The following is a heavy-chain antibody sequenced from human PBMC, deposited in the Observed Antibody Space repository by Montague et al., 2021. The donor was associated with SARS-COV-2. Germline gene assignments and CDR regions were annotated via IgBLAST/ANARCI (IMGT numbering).Heavy chain of an antibody. CDR1: GGSVSSDDYS. V-gene: IGHV4-30-2*06. CDR3: ATGTRMYGMDF. J-gene: IGHJ6*02. Sequence: TLSLTCVVSGGSVSSDDYSRSWLRQSTGQGLEWIVYLSQSGSAYSTXALKSRVTISIYTSNNQFSLNLRSVTAADTGLYSCATGTRMYGMDFWGQGTTVTVS. D-gene: IGHD3-10*01. CDR2: LSQSGSA.